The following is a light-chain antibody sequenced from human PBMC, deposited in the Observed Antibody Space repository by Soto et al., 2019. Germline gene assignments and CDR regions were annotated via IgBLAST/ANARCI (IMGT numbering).Light chain of an antibody. Sequence: QSVLTQPASVSGSPGQSITISCTGTSSDVGGYNYVSWYQQHPGKAPKLMISEVSNRPSGVSNRFSGSKSGNTASLTISGLQAEDEGDYYCSSYTSSSTHVFGTGTQLTVL. CDR1: SSDVGGYNY. CDR3: SSYTSSSTHV. CDR2: EVS. J-gene: IGLJ1*01. V-gene: IGLV2-14*01.